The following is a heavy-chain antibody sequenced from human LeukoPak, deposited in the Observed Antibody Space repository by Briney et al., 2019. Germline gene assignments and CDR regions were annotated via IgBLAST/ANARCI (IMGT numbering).Heavy chain of an antibody. CDR1: GYTFTSYG. J-gene: IGHJ4*02. CDR2: ISAYNGNT. V-gene: IGHV1-18*04. Sequence: ASVKVSCKASGYTFTSYGISWVRQAPGQGLEWMGWISAYNGNTNYAQKPQGRVTMTTDTSTSTAYMELRSLRSGDTAVYYCASTLHTAMDLWGQGTLVTVSS. CDR3: ASTLHTAMDL. D-gene: IGHD5-18*01.